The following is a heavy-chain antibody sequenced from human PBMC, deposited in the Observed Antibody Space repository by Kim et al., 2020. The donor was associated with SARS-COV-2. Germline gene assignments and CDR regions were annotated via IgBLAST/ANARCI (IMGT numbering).Heavy chain of an antibody. D-gene: IGHD4-17*01. J-gene: IGHJ4*02. CDR2: ISWNSGSI. CDR3: AKDMGTVKWDYFDY. CDR1: GFTFDDYA. Sequence: GGSLRLSCAASGFTFDDYAMHWVRQAPGKGLEWVSGISWNSGSIGYADSVKGRFTISRDNAKNSLYLQMNSLRAEDTALYYCAKDMGTVKWDYFDYWGQGTLVTVSS. V-gene: IGHV3-9*01.